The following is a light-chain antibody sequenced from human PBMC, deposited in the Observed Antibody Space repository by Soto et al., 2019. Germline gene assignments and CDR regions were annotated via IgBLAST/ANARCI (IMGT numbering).Light chain of an antibody. CDR2: LNSDGSH. J-gene: IGLJ2*01. CDR1: SGHSNYA. CDR3: QTWGSGIVV. Sequence: QLVLTQSPSASASLGASVKLTCTLSSGHSNYAIAWHQQQSEKGPRYLMKLNSDGSHSNGDGIPDRFSGSSSGAERYLTIYSLQSEDEADYYCQTWGSGIVVFGGGTKVTVL. V-gene: IGLV4-69*01.